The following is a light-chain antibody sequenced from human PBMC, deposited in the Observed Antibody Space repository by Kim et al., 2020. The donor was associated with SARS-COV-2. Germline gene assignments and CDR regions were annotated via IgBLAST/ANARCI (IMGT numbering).Light chain of an antibody. V-gene: IGLV1-51*01. CDR2: DNN. CDR3: GTWDTNLTAGV. Sequence: GQGVTISCSGSNSNIGNNYVSWYQQLPGTAPKLLIYDNNKRPSGIPDRFSGSKSGTSATLAITGLQTGDEADYHCGTWDTNLTAGVFGGGTQLTVL. CDR1: NSNIGNNY. J-gene: IGLJ3*02.